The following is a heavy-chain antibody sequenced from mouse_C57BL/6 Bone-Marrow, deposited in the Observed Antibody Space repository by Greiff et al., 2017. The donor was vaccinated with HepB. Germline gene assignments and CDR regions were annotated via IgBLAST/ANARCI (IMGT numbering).Heavy chain of an antibody. Sequence: EVKLQESGGDLVNPGGSLTLSCAASVFTFSSYGMSCFRQTPDKRLVWVATISSGGSYTYYPDSVKGRFTISRDNAKNTLYLQMSSLKSEDTAMYYCARRGYYYGSSPFAMDYWGQGTSVTVSS. CDR3: ARRGYYYGSSPFAMDY. D-gene: IGHD1-1*01. V-gene: IGHV5-6*02. CDR1: VFTFSSYG. J-gene: IGHJ4*01. CDR2: ISSGGSYT.